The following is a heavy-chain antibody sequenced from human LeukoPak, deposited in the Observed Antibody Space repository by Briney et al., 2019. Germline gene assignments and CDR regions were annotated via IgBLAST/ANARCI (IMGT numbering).Heavy chain of an antibody. CDR3: TSPGYSSGWYYGSDY. V-gene: IGHV3-73*01. Sequence: PGGPLRLSCAASGFTFSGSAMPWVRQASGKGLEWVGRIRSKANSYATAYAASVKGRFTISRDDSKNTAYLQMNGLKTEDTAVYYCTSPGYSSGWYYGSDYWGQGTLVTVSS. J-gene: IGHJ4*02. D-gene: IGHD6-19*01. CDR2: IRSKANSYAT. CDR1: GFTFSGSA.